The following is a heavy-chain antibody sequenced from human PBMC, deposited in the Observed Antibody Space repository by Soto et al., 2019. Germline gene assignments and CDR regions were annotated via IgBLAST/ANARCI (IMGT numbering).Heavy chain of an antibody. Sequence: QVQLVQSGAEVKKPGASVKVSCKASGYIFTAYSMHWVWQAPGQGLEWMGVVNPSGGSTNYAQKFRGRITMTRDTSTSTVYMDLSSLTSEDTAVYYCAREENCSDGVCYSEYFQRWGQGTLVTVSS. V-gene: IGHV1-46*01. CDR1: GYIFTAYS. CDR3: AREENCSDGVCYSEYFQR. CDR2: VNPSGGST. D-gene: IGHD2-15*01. J-gene: IGHJ1*01.